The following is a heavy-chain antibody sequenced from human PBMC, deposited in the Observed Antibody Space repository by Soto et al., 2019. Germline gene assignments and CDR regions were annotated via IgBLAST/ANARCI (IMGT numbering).Heavy chain of an antibody. CDR1: GGSFSGYY. CDR2: INHSGST. D-gene: IGHD2-2*01. Sequence: SETLSLTCAVYGGSFSGYYWSWIRQPPGKGLEWIGEINHSGSTNYNPSLKSRVTISVDTSKNQFSLKLSSVTAADTAVYYCARKDIVVVPAAIWFDPWGQGTLVTVSS. V-gene: IGHV4-34*01. J-gene: IGHJ5*02. CDR3: ARKDIVVVPAAIWFDP.